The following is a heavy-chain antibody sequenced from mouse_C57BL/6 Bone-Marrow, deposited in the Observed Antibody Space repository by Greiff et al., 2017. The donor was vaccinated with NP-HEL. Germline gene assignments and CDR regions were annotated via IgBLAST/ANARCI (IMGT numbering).Heavy chain of an antibody. Sequence: EVNVVESGGGLVQPGGSLKLSCAASGFTFSDYYMYWVRQTPDKRLEWVAYISNGGGSTYYPDTVKGRFTISRDNAKNTLYLQMSRLKSEDTAMYYCARRYYYGSAMDYWGQGTSVTVSS. J-gene: IGHJ4*01. CDR1: GFTFSDYY. D-gene: IGHD1-1*01. CDR2: ISNGGGST. CDR3: ARRYYYGSAMDY. V-gene: IGHV5-12*01.